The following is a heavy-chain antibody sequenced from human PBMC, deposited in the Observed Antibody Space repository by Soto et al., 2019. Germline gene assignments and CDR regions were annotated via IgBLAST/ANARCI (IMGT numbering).Heavy chain of an antibody. CDR1: GGSISSGGYY. J-gene: IGHJ6*02. CDR2: IYYSGST. D-gene: IGHD2-2*01. CDR3: ARVLGSDIVVVPAAHVMDV. Sequence: SETLSLTCTVSGGSISSGGYYWSWIRQHPEKGLEWIGYIYYSGSTYYNPSLKSRVTISVDTSKNQFSLKLSSVTAADTAVYYCARVLGSDIVVVPAAHVMDVWGQGTTVTVSS. V-gene: IGHV4-31*03.